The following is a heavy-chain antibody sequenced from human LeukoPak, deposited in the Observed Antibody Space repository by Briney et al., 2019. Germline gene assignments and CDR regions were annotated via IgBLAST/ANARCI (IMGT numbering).Heavy chain of an antibody. CDR3: AKVGGTTWADAFDI. CDR1: GFTFSGYA. Sequence: GGSLRLSCAPSGFTFSGYAMSCVPPAPGEGVGWVSAASGSTTNTYYADSVKGRFTISRDNSKNTVYLQMNSLRVEDTAVYYCAKVGGTTWADAFDIWGQGTMVTVS. CDR2: ASGSTTNT. V-gene: IGHV3-23*01. J-gene: IGHJ3*02. D-gene: IGHD1-1*01.